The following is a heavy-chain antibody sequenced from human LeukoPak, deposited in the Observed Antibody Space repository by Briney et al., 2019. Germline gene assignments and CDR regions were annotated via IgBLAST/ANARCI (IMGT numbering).Heavy chain of an antibody. CDR1: GFTFSSYG. Sequence: GGSLRLSCAASGFTFSSYGMHWVRQAPGKGLEWVSVVYSGGSTYYADSVKGRFTISRDSSKNTLYLQMNSLRAEDTAVYYCALGDPSSSWGQGTLVTVSS. D-gene: IGHD6-13*01. V-gene: IGHV3-66*01. CDR3: ALGDPSSS. J-gene: IGHJ4*02. CDR2: VYSGGST.